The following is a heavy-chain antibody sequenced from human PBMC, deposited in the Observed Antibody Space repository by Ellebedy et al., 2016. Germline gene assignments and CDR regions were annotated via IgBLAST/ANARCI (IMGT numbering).Heavy chain of an antibody. CDR2: IYYSGST. D-gene: IGHD3-9*01. CDR1: GGSISSYY. Sequence: SETLSFTCTVSGGSISSYYWSWIRQPPGKGLEWIGYIYYSGSTNYNPSLKSRVTISVDTSKNQFSLKLSSVTAADTAVYYCARSLFLTALDFWGQGTLVTVSS. J-gene: IGHJ4*02. CDR3: ARSLFLTALDF. V-gene: IGHV4-59*01.